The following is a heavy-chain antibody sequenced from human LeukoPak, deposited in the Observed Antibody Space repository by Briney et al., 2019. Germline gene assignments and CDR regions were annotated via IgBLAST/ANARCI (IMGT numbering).Heavy chain of an antibody. Sequence: ASVKVSCKASGYTFTSFALGWVRQAPGQGLEWMGWINTNTGNPTYAQGFTGRFVFSLDTSVSTAYLQISSLKAEDTAVYYCARLDAVAGRHLDYYYMDVWGKGTTVTVSS. CDR2: INTNTGNP. V-gene: IGHV7-4-1*02. CDR1: GYTFTSFA. D-gene: IGHD6-19*01. CDR3: ARLDAVAGRHLDYYYMDV. J-gene: IGHJ6*03.